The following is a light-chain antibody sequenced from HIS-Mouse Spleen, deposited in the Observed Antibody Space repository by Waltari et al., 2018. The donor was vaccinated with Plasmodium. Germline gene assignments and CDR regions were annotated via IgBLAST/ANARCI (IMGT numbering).Light chain of an antibody. CDR3: YSTDSSGNHRV. V-gene: IGLV3-10*01. CDR2: EDS. Sequence: SYELTQPPSVSVSPGPTARITCSGDAFQNTYAYWYQQKSGQAPVLVIYEDSKRPSGIPERFSGSSSGTMATLTISGAQVEDEADYYCYSTDSSGNHRVFGGGTKLTVL. J-gene: IGLJ3*02. CDR1: AFQNTY.